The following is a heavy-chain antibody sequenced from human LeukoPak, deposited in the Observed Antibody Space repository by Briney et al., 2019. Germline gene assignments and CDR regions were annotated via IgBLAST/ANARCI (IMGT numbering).Heavy chain of an antibody. CDR3: ARDRDGYNGGDY. CDR2: IGAFSGNT. V-gene: IGHV1-18*01. J-gene: IGHJ4*02. CDR1: GYTFTSFG. D-gene: IGHD5-24*01. Sequence: ASVKVSCKASGYTFTSFGICWVRQAPGQGLECLGWIGAFSGNTNYAQKFQDRVTMTTDTSTSTAYMELRSLRYDGTAVYYCARDRDGYNGGDYWGQGTLVTVSS.